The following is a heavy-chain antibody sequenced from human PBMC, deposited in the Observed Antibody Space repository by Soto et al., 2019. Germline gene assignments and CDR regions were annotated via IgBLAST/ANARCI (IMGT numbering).Heavy chain of an antibody. V-gene: IGHV4-39*01. CDR3: ASYCSGGSCPIDY. J-gene: IGHJ4*02. CDR1: GGSISSSSYY. Sequence: PSETLSLTCTVSGGSISSSSYYWGWIRQPPGKGLEWIGSIYYSGSTYYNPSLKSRVTISVDTSKNQFSLKLSSVTAVDTAVYYCASYCSGGSCPIDYWGQGTLVTVSS. D-gene: IGHD2-15*01. CDR2: IYYSGST.